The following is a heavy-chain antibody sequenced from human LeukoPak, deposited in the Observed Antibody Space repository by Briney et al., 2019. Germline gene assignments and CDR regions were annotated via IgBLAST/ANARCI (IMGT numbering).Heavy chain of an antibody. CDR3: ATGSRIAAAGTKTYYYYYMDV. Sequence: GASVKVSCKASGYTFTSYYMHWVRQAPGQGLEWMGGFDPEDGETIYAQKFQGRVTMTEDTSTDTAYMELSSLRSEDTAVYYCATGSRIAAAGTKTYYYYYMDVWGKGTTVTVSS. CDR2: FDPEDGET. V-gene: IGHV1-24*01. CDR1: GYTFTSYY. D-gene: IGHD6-13*01. J-gene: IGHJ6*03.